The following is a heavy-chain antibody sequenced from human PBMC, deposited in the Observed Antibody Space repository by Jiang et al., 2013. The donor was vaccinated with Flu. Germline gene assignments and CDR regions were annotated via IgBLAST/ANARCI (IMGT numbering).Heavy chain of an antibody. V-gene: IGHV1-58*01. CDR1: GFTFTSSA. D-gene: IGHD1-26*01. CDR2: IVVGSGNT. CDR3: AAEGWELSNWFDP. J-gene: IGHJ5*02. Sequence: QLVESGPEVKKPGTSVKVPCKASGFTFTSSAVQWVRQARGQRLEWIGWIVVGSGNTNYAQKFQERVTITRDMSTSTAYMELSSLRSEDTAVYYCAAEGWELSNWFDPWGQGTLVTVSS.